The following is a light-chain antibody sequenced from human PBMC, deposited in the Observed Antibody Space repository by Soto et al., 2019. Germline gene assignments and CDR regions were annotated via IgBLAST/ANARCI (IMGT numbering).Light chain of an antibody. J-gene: IGKJ5*01. Sequence: EVVVTQSPAALSLSPGERATLSCRASQSVSSYLAWYQQKPGQAPRLLIYDASNRATGIPARFSGSGSGTDFTLTISRLEPEDFALYYCQQYGSSAPITFGQGTRLAIK. CDR2: DAS. V-gene: IGKV3-20*01. CDR1: QSVSSY. CDR3: QQYGSSAPIT.